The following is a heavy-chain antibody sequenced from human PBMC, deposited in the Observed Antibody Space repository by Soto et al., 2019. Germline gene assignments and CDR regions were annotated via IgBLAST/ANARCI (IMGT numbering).Heavy chain of an antibody. CDR3: AREEITIFGVVTFSDGMDV. J-gene: IGHJ6*01. D-gene: IGHD3-3*01. Sequence: SVNVSCMASGYTCTGYYMHGVRQAPGQGLEWMGWINPNSGGTNYAQKFQGRVTMTRDTSISTAYMELSRLRSDDTAVYYCAREEITIFGVVTFSDGMDVWGQGTTVTVHS. CDR2: INPNSGGT. V-gene: IGHV1-2*02. CDR1: GYTCTGYY.